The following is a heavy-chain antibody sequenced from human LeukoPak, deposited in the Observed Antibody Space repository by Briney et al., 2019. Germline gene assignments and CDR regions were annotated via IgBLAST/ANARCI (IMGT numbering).Heavy chain of an antibody. D-gene: IGHD3-10*01. CDR3: ARVLVRGVTWYYFDY. V-gene: IGHV1-69*13. CDR2: IITIFGTA. J-gene: IGHJ4*02. Sequence: SVKLSCTASGGTFSIYAISWVRQAPGQGHEWMVVIITIFGTANSAQKFQGRVTVTADESTSTAYMELSRRRSEDTAVYYCARVLVRGVTWYYFDYWGEGALVSVSS. CDR1: GGTFSIYA.